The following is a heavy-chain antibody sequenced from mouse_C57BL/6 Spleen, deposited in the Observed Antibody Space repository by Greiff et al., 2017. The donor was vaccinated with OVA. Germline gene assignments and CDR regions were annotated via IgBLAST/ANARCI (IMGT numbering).Heavy chain of an antibody. CDR2: IRNTANGYTT. J-gene: IGHJ2*01. CDR3: ARLYYGSSYLDY. V-gene: IGHV7-3*01. CDR1: GFTFTDYY. Sequence: EVKVVESGGGLVQPGGSLSLSCAASGFTFTDYYMSWVRQPPGKALEWLGFIRNTANGYTTEYSASVKGRFTISRENSQSILYLQMNALRAEDSATYYCARLYYGSSYLDYWGQGTTLTVSS. D-gene: IGHD1-1*01.